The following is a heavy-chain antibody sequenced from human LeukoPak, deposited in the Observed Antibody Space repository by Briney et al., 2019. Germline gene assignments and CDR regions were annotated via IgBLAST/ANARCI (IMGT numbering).Heavy chain of an antibody. CDR1: GFTFSRYS. V-gene: IGHV3-23*01. D-gene: IGHD6-6*01. CDR2: IRGSGGNT. Sequence: PGGSLRLSCAASGFTFSRYSMSWVRQAPGKGLEWVSTIRGSGGNTYYADSVKGRFTISRDNSKNTLYLQMNSLRAEDTAVYYCAKHTGLSSSSAFDYWGQGTLVTVSS. CDR3: AKHTGLSSSSAFDY. J-gene: IGHJ4*02.